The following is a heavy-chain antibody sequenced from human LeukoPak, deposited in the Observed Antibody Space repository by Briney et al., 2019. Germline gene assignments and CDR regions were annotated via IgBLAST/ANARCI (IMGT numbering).Heavy chain of an antibody. CDR2: IDSDGSEG. V-gene: IGHV3-7*03. CDR3: ARSSYSSSSSA. Sequence: GGSLRLSCAVSGFTFSGFWMSWSRQAPGKGLEWVASIDSDGSEGYYADVVKGRFTISRDNAKNSLYLQINSLRAEDTAVYYCARSSYSSSSSAWGQGTMVTVSS. CDR1: GFTFSGFW. D-gene: IGHD6-6*01. J-gene: IGHJ3*01.